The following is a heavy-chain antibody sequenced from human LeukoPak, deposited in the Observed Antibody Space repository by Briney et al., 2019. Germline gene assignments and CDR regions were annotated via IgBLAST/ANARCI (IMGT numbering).Heavy chain of an antibody. CDR2: IYHGGST. J-gene: IGHJ4*02. CDR1: GYSISSGYN. V-gene: IGHV4-38-2*02. CDR3: ARGGFVSGAGPFDY. D-gene: IGHD6-19*01. Sequence: SETLSLTCTVSGYSISSGYNWGWIRQPPGKGLEWIGSIYHGGSTYYNPSLKSRVTISVDTSKNQFSLKLSSVTAADTAVYYCARGGFVSGAGPFDYWGQGTLVTVSS.